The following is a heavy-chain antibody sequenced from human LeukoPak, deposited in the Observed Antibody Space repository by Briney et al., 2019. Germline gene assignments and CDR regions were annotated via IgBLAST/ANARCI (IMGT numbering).Heavy chain of an antibody. Sequence: GGSLRLSCAASGFTFNRYGMSWVRQAPGKGLEWVSIIYSGGSTYYADSVKGRFTISRDNSKNTLDLQMNSLRVEDTAVYFCARSKPTDYYYNGMDVWGQGTTVTVSS. D-gene: IGHD1-14*01. CDR3: ARSKPTDYYYNGMDV. CDR2: IYSGGST. J-gene: IGHJ6*02. V-gene: IGHV3-66*01. CDR1: GFTFNRYG.